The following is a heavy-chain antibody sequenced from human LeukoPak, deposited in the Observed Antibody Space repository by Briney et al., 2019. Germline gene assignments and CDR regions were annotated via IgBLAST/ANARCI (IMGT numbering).Heavy chain of an antibody. CDR1: GGFITAYY. D-gene: IGHD6-13*01. V-gene: IGHV4-59*01. Sequence: SETLSLTCTVSGGFITAYYWSWIRQPPGKGLEWIGYIYYTGSTNYNPSLKSRVTISIDTSKNQFSLKLRSVTAADTAVYYCARVDSSNWYDSRGYFDYWGQGTLVTVSS. CDR3: ARVDSSNWYDSRGYFDY. J-gene: IGHJ4*02. CDR2: IYYTGST.